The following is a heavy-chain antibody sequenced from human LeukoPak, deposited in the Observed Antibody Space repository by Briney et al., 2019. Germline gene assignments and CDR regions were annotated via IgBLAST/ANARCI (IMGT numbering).Heavy chain of an antibody. CDR3: ARDRLRCSTSCYNLFDP. J-gene: IGHJ5*02. V-gene: IGHV3-9*01. D-gene: IGHD2-2*01. Sequence: GGSLRLSCEASGFTFDNYGMHWVRQAPGKGLEWVSFISWNSGRMAYADSVKGRFTISRDNAKNSLYLQMNSLRAEDTAVYYCARDRLRCSTSCYNLFDPWGQGTLVTVSS. CDR1: GFTFDNYG. CDR2: ISWNSGRM.